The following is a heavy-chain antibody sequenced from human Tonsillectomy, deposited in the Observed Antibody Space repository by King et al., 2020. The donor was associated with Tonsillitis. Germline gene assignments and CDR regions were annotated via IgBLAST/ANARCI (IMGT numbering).Heavy chain of an antibody. CDR1: GYTFTSYA. CDR2: ISAYNGNT. D-gene: IGHD5-12*01. J-gene: IGHJ4*02. CDR3: ARDSIPIVAAYYFDY. V-gene: IGHV1-18*01. Sequence: QLVQSGAEVRKPGASVTVSCKASGYTFTSYAISWVRQAPGQGLEWMGCISAYNGNTNSAQMLQGRVTMTTDTSPSTAYLELRSLRSDDTAIYYCARDSIPIVAAYYFDYWGQGTLVTVSS.